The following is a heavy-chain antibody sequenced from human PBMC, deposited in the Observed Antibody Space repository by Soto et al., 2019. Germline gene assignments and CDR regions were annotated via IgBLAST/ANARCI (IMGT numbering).Heavy chain of an antibody. CDR3: LPSGLRYGNDAFDT. J-gene: IGHJ3*02. Sequence: EVQLVESGGGLVQPGGSLRLSCAASGFTFSRFWMHWVRQAPGEGLVWVSHINDDGTITTYADSVKGRFTISRDNAENTVSLGMNSMTNEATASYYCLPSGLRYGNDAFDTWGQGTIVSVSS. CDR1: GFTFSRFW. CDR2: INDDGTIT. D-gene: IGHD5-18*01. V-gene: IGHV3-74*03.